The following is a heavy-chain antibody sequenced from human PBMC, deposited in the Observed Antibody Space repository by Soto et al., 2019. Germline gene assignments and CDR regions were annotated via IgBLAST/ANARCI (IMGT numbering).Heavy chain of an antibody. V-gene: IGHV1-69*01. CDR2: IIPIFGTA. J-gene: IGHJ6*02. Sequence: QVQLVQSGAEVKKPGSSVKVSCKASGGTFSSYAISWVRQAPGQGLEWMGGIIPIFGTANYAQKFQGRVTITADESTSTAYMELSSLRSEDTAAYYCARGGYSGYEPEEYYYYYGMDVWGQGTTVTVSS. CDR3: ARGGYSGYEPEEYYYYYGMDV. D-gene: IGHD5-12*01. CDR1: GGTFSSYA.